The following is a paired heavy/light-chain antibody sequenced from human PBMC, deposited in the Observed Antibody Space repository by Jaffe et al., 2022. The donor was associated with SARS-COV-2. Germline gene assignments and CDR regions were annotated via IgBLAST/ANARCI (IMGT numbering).Light chain of an antibody. J-gene: IGKJ1*01. V-gene: IGKV3-20*01. Sequence: EIVLTQSPGTLSLSPGERATLSCRASQSVSSSYLAWYQQKLGQAPRLLIFAASSRATGIPDRFSGSGSGTDFTLTISRLEPEDFAVYYCQQFASSPWTFGQGTRVEVK. CDR2: AAS. CDR3: QQFASSPWT. CDR1: QSVSSSY.
Heavy chain of an antibody. CDR2: ISASGAST. Sequence: EVQLLQSGGGLVQPGGSLRLSCVASGFTFSNNDMSWVRQPPGEGLEWVSGISASGASTYYADSVRGRFTISRDNSENTLYLQMNSLRADDTAAYYCAKVPRKYSYAEHLDNWGQGTLVTVSS. CDR3: AKVPRKYSYAEHLDN. V-gene: IGHV3-23*01. D-gene: IGHD5-18*01. J-gene: IGHJ4*02. CDR1: GFTFSNND.